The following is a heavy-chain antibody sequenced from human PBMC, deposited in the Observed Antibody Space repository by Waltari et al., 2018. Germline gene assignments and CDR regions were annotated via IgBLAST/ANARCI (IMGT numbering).Heavy chain of an antibody. CDR2: VSYSGTT. Sequence: QLQLQESGPRLVRPSETLSLIFRVSGVSITSNRHYWAWIRQSPGPGLEWIGTVSYSGTTYFSPSLQSRVCVSRDTSKTQVSMILGSVTAADMAVDYCATYMGASVGTAAFDVWGQGTMVTVSS. CDR3: ATYMGASVGTAAFDV. V-gene: IGHV4-39*01. CDR1: GVSITSNRHY. D-gene: IGHD1-1*01. J-gene: IGHJ3*01.